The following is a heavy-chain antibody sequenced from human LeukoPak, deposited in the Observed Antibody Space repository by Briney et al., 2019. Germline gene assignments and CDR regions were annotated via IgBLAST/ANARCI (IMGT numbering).Heavy chain of an antibody. Sequence: GGSLRLSCAASGFTFGSYGMSWVRQAPGKGLECVAALSGGGGSPYYSDSVKGRFTISRDNSKNTLYLQMDSLRAEDTAVYYCAYYFDYWGQGTLVTVSS. CDR2: LSGGGGSP. V-gene: IGHV3-23*01. J-gene: IGHJ4*02. CDR3: AYYFDY. CDR1: GFTFGSYG.